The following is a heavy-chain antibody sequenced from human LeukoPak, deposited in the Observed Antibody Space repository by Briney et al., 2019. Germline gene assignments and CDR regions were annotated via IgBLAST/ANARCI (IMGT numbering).Heavy chain of an antibody. Sequence: PGGSLRLSCAASGFTFSSYGMHWVRQAPGKGLEWVAVISSDGGDKYYADSVEGRFTISRDNSKNTMYLQMNSLRDEDTAVYYCAKGSATTVVTIDYWGQGTLVTVSS. CDR3: AKGSATTVVTIDY. D-gene: IGHD4-23*01. CDR2: ISSDGGDK. J-gene: IGHJ4*02. CDR1: GFTFSSYG. V-gene: IGHV3-30*18.